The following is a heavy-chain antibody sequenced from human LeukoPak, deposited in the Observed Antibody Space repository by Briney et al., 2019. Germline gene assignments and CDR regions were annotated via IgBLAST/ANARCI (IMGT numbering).Heavy chain of an antibody. Sequence: SETLSLTCNVSGVSVSDGRYYWTWIRQHPGKGLEWIGYKYYSGSAKYNPSLKSRLTISVDTSKNQFSLQLTSVTAADTATYYCATPYCSSISCLDVFSMWGQGTRVTVSS. CDR2: KYYSGSA. CDR1: GVSVSDGRYY. D-gene: IGHD2-2*01. CDR3: ATPYCSSISCLDVFSM. V-gene: IGHV4-31*03. J-gene: IGHJ3*02.